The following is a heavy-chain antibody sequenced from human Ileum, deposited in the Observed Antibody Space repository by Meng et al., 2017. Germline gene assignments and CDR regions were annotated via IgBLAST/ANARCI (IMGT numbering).Heavy chain of an antibody. CDR1: GFTFRSYW. D-gene: IGHD1-26*01. CDR3: ARDIVGSASALDV. V-gene: IGHV3-7*01. Sequence: GESLKISCAASGFTFRSYWMTWVRRAPGKGLEWVANTNYDGTTRNYVDSVKGRFTISSDNAKNALFLQLNSLISDDTAVYYCARDIVGSASALDVWGQGTMVTVSS. J-gene: IGHJ3*01. CDR2: TNYDGTTR.